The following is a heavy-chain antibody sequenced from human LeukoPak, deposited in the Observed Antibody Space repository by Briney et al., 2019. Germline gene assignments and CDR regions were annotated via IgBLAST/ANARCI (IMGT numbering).Heavy chain of an antibody. CDR3: ARRPSGVRAFDI. J-gene: IGHJ3*02. CDR2: IYYSGST. CDR1: GGSISSYY. Sequence: PSETLSLTCTVSGGSISSYYWSWIRQPPGKGLEWIGYIYYSGSTNHNPSLKSRVTISVDTSKNQFSLKLSSVTAADTAVYYCARRPSGVRAFDIWGQGTMVTVSS. D-gene: IGHD3-10*01. V-gene: IGHV4-59*08.